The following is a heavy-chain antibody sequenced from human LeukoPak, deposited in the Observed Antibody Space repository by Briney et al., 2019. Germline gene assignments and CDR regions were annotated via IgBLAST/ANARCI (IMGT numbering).Heavy chain of an antibody. CDR3: ARARSSSGLPLLGYYYYMDV. D-gene: IGHD6-13*01. CDR1: GFTVSSNY. J-gene: IGHJ6*03. V-gene: IGHV3-53*01. Sequence: GGSLRLSCAASGFTVSSNYMSWVRQAPGKGLEWVSVIYSGGSTYYADSVKGRFTISRDNSKNTLYLQMNSLRAEDTAVYYCARARSSSGLPLLGYYYYMDVWGKGTTVTVSS. CDR2: IYSGGST.